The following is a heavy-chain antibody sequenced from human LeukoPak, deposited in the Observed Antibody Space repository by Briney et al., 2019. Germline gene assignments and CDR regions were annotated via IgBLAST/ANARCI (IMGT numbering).Heavy chain of an antibody. D-gene: IGHD1-1*01. Sequence: TGGSLRLSCAASGFTFSDYAMHWVRQAPGKGLEFVSVIGPIGVYTYYANSVKGRFTISRDNSKSTVSLQMGSLRDEDMAVYYCARSPPGRTNWNYYDYWGRGTLVTVS. CDR3: ARSPPGRTNWNYYDY. V-gene: IGHV3-64*01. CDR2: IGPIGVYT. CDR1: GFTFSDYA. J-gene: IGHJ4*02.